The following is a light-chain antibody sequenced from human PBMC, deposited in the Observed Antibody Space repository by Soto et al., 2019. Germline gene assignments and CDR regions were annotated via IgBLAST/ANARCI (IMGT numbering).Light chain of an antibody. CDR2: VAS. Sequence: IQLTKSPSSLAASVGDRVTITCLASQAISSDIAWYQQKPGKAPKLLVYVASTLQSGVPSRFSGSGSGTDFSLCINSLQPEDFATYYCQQLNSYRLTFGGGTMA. J-gene: IGKJ4*01. V-gene: IGKV1-9*01. CDR3: QQLNSYRLT. CDR1: QAISSD.